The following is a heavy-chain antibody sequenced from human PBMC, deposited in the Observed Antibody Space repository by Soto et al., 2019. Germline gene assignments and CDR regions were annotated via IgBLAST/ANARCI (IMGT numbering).Heavy chain of an antibody. CDR1: GDSISTYDHY. V-gene: IGHV4-30-4*01. J-gene: IGHJ4*02. Sequence: VQLQESGPGMVRPSQTLSLSCSVSGDSISTYDHYWSWIRQAPGKGLDWIGYIQSTVSTSYSPSLKNRVIMSVDMTNNQIAMNVRSVTAADTALYYCARRAACGSGCYSVYFDSWGQGTLVSVSA. D-gene: IGHD2-21*02. CDR3: ARRAACGSGCYSVYFDS. CDR2: IQSTVST.